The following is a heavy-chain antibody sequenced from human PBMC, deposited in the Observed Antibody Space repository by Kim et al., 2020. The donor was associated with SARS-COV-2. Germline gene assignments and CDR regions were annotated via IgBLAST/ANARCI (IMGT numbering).Heavy chain of an antibody. CDR1: GYTFTNYD. V-gene: IGHV1-8*01. Sequence: ASVKVSCKASGYTFTNYDINWVRQATGQGLEWMGWINPNSGNTGYAQKFLGRISMTKNTSISTIYMELSSLRFEDTAVYYCARGSQFHYDFWSGHYRGWFDPWGQGTLVTVSS. J-gene: IGHJ5*02. D-gene: IGHD3-3*01. CDR3: ARGSQFHYDFWSGHYRGWFDP. CDR2: INPNSGNT.